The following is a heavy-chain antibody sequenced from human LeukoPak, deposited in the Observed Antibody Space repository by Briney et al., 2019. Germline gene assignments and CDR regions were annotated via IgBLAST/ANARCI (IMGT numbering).Heavy chain of an antibody. J-gene: IGHJ4*02. CDR1: GYSFSGYW. CDR2: IYPGDFGT. Sequence: GESLKISCKGSGYSFSGYWIGWVRQMPGKGLEWMGIIYPGDFGTRYSPSFQGQVTISADRSISTAYVQWSSLKASDTAMYYCARGRVAAVSTSLSYWGQGTLVTVSS. V-gene: IGHV5-51*01. D-gene: IGHD2/OR15-2a*01. CDR3: ARGRVAAVSTSLSY.